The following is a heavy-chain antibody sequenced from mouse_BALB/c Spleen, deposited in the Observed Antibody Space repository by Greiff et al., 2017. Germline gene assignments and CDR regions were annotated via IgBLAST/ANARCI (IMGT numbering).Heavy chain of an antibody. CDR2: IWSGGST. CDR3: ARKGNVYAMDY. V-gene: IGHV2-2*02. CDR1: GFSLTSYG. Sequence: QVHVKQSGPGLVQPSQSLSITCTASGFSLTSYGVHWVRQSPGKGLEWLGVIWSGGSTDYNAAFISRLSISKDNSKSQVFLKMNSLQANDKAIYYCARKGNVYAMDYWGQGTSVTVSS. J-gene: IGHJ4*01.